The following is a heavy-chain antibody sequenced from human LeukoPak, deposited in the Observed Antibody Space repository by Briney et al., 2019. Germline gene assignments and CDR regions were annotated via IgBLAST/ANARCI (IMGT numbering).Heavy chain of an antibody. Sequence: ASVKVSCKAPGYTFTSYDINWVRQATGQGLEWMGWMNPNSGNTGYAQKFQGRVTMTRNTSISTAYMELSSLRSEDTAAYYCARGLYCSGGSCYGYYFDYWGQGTLVTVSS. J-gene: IGHJ4*02. CDR2: MNPNSGNT. V-gene: IGHV1-8*01. D-gene: IGHD2-15*01. CDR3: ARGLYCSGGSCYGYYFDY. CDR1: GYTFTSYD.